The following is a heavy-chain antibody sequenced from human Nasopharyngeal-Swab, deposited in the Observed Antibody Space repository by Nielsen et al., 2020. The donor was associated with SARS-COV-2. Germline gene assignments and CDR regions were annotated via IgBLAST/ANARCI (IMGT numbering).Heavy chain of an antibody. V-gene: IGHV4-30-4*02. J-gene: IGHJ6*03. Sequence: SDTLSLTCSVSGASISRGDYYWSWIRQSPVKGLEWIGYIYHTGSTSYNPSLRSRVIISSDASKNQFSLRLSSVTAADTAMYYCARRRGPAYHYYMDVWGKGTPVTVSS. D-gene: IGHD3-10*01. CDR3: ARRRGPAYHYYMDV. CDR2: IYHTGST. CDR1: GASISRGDYY.